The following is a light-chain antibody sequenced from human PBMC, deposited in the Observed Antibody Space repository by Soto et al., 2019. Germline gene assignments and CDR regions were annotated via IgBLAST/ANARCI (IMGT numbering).Light chain of an antibody. Sequence: EIVLTQSPGTVSLSPGERATLSCRARQSVSSSYLAWYQQRPGQAPGLLIYGASIRATGIPDRFSGSGSGTDFTLTISRLEPEDFAVYFCQQHGSSPWTFGQGTKVDIK. CDR1: QSVSSSY. V-gene: IGKV3-20*01. J-gene: IGKJ1*01. CDR2: GAS. CDR3: QQHGSSPWT.